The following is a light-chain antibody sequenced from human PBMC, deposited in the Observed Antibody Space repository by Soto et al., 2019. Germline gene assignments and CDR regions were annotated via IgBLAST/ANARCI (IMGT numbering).Light chain of an antibody. CDR3: AVWDDSLSAGV. CDR1: SSSIGSNS. Sequence: QSVVTQPPSASATPGQRVTISCSGSSSSIGSNSVYWYHHLPGTAPKLLIYRSDQRPSGVADRFSASKSGTSASLAISGLRSEDEGNYYCAVWDDSLSAGVFGGGTKLTV. V-gene: IGLV1-47*01. J-gene: IGLJ3*02. CDR2: RSD.